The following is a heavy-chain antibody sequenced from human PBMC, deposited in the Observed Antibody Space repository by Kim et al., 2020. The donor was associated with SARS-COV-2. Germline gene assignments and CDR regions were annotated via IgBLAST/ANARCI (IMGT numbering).Heavy chain of an antibody. J-gene: IGHJ3*02. Sequence: GGSLRLSCAASGFTFSSYGMHWVRQAPGKGLEWVAVIWYDGSNKYYADSVKGRFTISRDNSKNTLYLQMNSLRAEDTAVYYCAKDLADYVWARAGAFDIWGQGTMVTVSS. CDR1: GFTFSSYG. CDR3: AKDLADYVWARAGAFDI. D-gene: IGHD3-16*01. CDR2: IWYDGSNK. V-gene: IGHV3-33*06.